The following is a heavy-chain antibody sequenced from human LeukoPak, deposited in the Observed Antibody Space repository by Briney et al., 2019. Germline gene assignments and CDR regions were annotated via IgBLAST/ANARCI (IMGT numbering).Heavy chain of an antibody. Sequence: SETLSLTCTVSGGSISSSSHYWGWIRQPPGKGLEWIGSIYYSGDAYYNPSLKSRVTISVDTSKNQFSLKLSSVTAADTAVYYCARPGYGGNAADYFQHWGQGTLVTVSS. CDR1: GGSISSSSHY. CDR2: IYYSGDA. D-gene: IGHD4-23*01. V-gene: IGHV4-39*01. CDR3: ARPGYGGNAADYFQH. J-gene: IGHJ1*01.